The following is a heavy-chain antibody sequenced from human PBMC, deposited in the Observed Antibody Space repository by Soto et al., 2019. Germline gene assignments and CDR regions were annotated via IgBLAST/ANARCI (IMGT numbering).Heavy chain of an antibody. D-gene: IGHD2-2*01. CDR2: ISYDGSNK. CDR1: GFNFKNFG. V-gene: IGHV3-30*19. J-gene: IGHJ6*02. CDR3: ARDRGGDIVVVPAAIYYYGMDV. Sequence: GGSLRLSCTTSGFNFKNFGMHWVRQAPGKGLEWVAVISYDGSNKYYADSVKGRFTISRDNSKNTLYLQMNSLRAEDTAVYYCARDRGGDIVVVPAAIYYYGMDVWGQGTTVTVSS.